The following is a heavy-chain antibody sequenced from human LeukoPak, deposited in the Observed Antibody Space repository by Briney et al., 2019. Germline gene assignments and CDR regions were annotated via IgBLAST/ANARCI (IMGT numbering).Heavy chain of an antibody. Sequence: SETLSLTCAVSGGSISSSNWWSWVRQPPGKGLEWIGEIYHSGSTNYNPSLKSRVTISVDKSKNQFSLKLSSVTAADTAVYYCAREEAAVAGNYFDYWGQGTLVTVSS. CDR1: GGSISSSNW. CDR2: IYHSGST. CDR3: AREEAAVAGNYFDY. J-gene: IGHJ4*02. D-gene: IGHD6-19*01. V-gene: IGHV4-4*02.